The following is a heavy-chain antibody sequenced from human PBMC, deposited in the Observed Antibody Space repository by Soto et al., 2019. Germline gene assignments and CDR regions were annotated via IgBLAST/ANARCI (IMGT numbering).Heavy chain of an antibody. CDR3: ATGGGWLQNSNLRGLYFDY. Sequence: LSLTCSVSGGSIRGSYCSWIRQPPEKGLEWIASISYTGSATHNPSLKSRVSVSVDTTENQCSLKLTSVTAADTATYYCATGGGWLQNSNLRGLYFDYWGQGALVTVSS. J-gene: IGHJ4*02. D-gene: IGHD6-19*01. V-gene: IGHV4-59*01. CDR1: GGSIRGSY. CDR2: ISYTGSA.